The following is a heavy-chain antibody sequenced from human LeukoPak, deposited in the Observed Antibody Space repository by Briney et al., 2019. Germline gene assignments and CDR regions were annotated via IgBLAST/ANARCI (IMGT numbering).Heavy chain of an antibody. CDR2: IGTAGDT. J-gene: IGHJ3*02. CDR3: AKVPPILTGAFDI. Sequence: PGGSLRLSCAASGFTFRSYDMHWVRQPTGKGLEWVSSIGTAGDTYFPGSVKGRFTISRDNAKNSLYLQMNSLRAGDTAVYYCAKVPPILTGAFDIWGQGTMVTVSS. V-gene: IGHV3-13*01. D-gene: IGHD3-9*01. CDR1: GFTFRSYD.